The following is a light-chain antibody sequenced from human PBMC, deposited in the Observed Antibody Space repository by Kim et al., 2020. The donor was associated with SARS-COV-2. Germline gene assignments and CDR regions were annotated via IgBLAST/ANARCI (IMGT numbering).Light chain of an antibody. CDR1: QSVTNN. CDR2: GAS. Sequence: EIVMTQSPATLSVSPGERATLSCRASQSVTNNLAWYQQKRGQAPRLLIYGASTRATGIPARFSGSGSGTEFTLTISSLQSEDFAVYYCQQYNDWPPAYTFGQGTKLEI. J-gene: IGKJ2*01. V-gene: IGKV3-15*01. CDR3: QQYNDWPPAYT.